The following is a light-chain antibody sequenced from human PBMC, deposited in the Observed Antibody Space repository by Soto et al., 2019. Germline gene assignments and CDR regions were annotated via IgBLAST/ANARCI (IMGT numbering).Light chain of an antibody. CDR3: SSYTTTSTRV. V-gene: IGLV2-14*01. J-gene: IGLJ2*01. CDR2: EVS. CDR1: SSDVGAYHY. Sequence: QSALTQPASVSGSPGQSITISCTGTSSDVGAYHYVSWYQQHPAKAPKLMIYEVSHRPSGVSNRFSGSKSGNTASLTISGLQAEDEADYYCSSYTTTSTRVFGGGTSLTVL.